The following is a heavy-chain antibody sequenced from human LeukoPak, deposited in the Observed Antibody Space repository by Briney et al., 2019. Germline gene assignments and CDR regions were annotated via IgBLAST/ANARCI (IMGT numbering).Heavy chain of an antibody. D-gene: IGHD1-26*01. J-gene: IGHJ6*03. CDR2: IKQDRSEK. Sequence: GGSLRLSCAASGFTFSSYWMSWVRQAPGKGLEWVANIKQDRSEKYYVDSVKGRFTISRDNARNSLYLQMNSLRAEDTAVYYCARDPYSGTYGDTYYYYMDVWGKGTTVTISS. V-gene: IGHV3-7*01. CDR3: ARDPYSGTYGDTYYYYMDV. CDR1: GFTFSSYW.